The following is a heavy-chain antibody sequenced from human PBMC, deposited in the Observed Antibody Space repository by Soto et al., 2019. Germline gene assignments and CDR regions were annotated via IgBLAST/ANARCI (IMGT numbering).Heavy chain of an antibody. D-gene: IGHD3-16*01. J-gene: IGHJ6*02. CDR2: IIPIFGTA. V-gene: IGHV1-69*01. CDR3: ARDGNRSYYDSVWESGWGGGMDV. Sequence: QVQLVQSGAEVKKPGSSVKVSCKASGGTFSSYAISWVRQAPGQGLEWMGGIIPIFGTANYAQKFQGRVTITADESTRTAYMELRSLRSEDTAVYYCARDGNRSYYDSVWESGWGGGMDVWGQGTTVTVSS. CDR1: GGTFSSYA.